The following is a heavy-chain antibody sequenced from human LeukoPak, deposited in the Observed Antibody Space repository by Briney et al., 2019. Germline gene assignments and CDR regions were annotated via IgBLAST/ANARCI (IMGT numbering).Heavy chain of an antibody. Sequence: ASVKISCNASGYTFTTYAMHWVRQAPGQRLEWRGWINAGNGNTKYSQKFQGRVTITRDTSASTAYMELSSLRSEDTAVYYCARDLALLWFGELSHWGQGTLVTVSS. CDR2: INAGNGNT. CDR3: ARDLALLWFGELSH. V-gene: IGHV1-3*01. D-gene: IGHD3-10*01. CDR1: GYTFTTYA. J-gene: IGHJ4*02.